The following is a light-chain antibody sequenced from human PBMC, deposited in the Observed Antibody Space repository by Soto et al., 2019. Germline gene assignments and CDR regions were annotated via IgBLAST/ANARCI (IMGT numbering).Light chain of an antibody. CDR3: QQYNNFWT. J-gene: IGKJ1*01. Sequence: EIVMTQSPATLSVSPGERATVSCRASQNVNSNLAWYQQKPGQAPRPLIYGASTRATGIPARFSGSGSGTEFTTTISILQYEDFAYYYCQQYNNFWTFGQGTKVEIK. CDR2: GAS. V-gene: IGKV3-15*01. CDR1: QNVNSN.